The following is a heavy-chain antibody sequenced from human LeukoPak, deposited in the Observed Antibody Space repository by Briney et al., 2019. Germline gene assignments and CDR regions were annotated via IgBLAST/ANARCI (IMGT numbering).Heavy chain of an antibody. CDR2: IYPGDSDT. CDR3: ATRSPARYYYDSSGYSDDAFDI. D-gene: IGHD3-22*01. V-gene: IGHV5-51*01. J-gene: IGHJ3*02. CDR1: GYSFTSYW. Sequence: GESLKTSCKGSGYSFTSYWIGWVRQMPGKGLEWMGIIYPGDSDTRYSPSFQGQVTISADKSISTAYLQWSSLKASDTAMYYCATRSPARYYYDSSGYSDDAFDIWGQGTMVTVSS.